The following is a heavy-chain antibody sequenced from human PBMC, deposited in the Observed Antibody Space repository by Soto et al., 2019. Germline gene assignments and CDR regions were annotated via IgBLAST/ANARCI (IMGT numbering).Heavy chain of an antibody. CDR2: IYYSGTT. Sequence: SETLSLTCSVSGGFINTRKNFWGWIRPSPGKGLEWIGTIYYSGTTYYNPSLKSRVTISVDTSKNQFSLKLTSVTAADTGVYYCARELRFLELLARLYYFDSWGQGTLVTVSS. CDR3: ARELRFLELLARLYYFDS. J-gene: IGHJ4*02. CDR1: GGFINTRKNF. D-gene: IGHD3-3*01. V-gene: IGHV4-39*02.